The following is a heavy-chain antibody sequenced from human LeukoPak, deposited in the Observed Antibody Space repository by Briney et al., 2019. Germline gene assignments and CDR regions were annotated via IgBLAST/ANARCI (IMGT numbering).Heavy chain of an antibody. CDR1: GGSISSGDYY. CDR3: ARELISYGTYFYDSSGLNY. V-gene: IGHV4-30-4*08. CDR2: IYYSGST. Sequence: SETLSLTCTVSGGSISSGDYYWSWIRQPPGKGLEWIGYIYYSGSTYYNPSLKSRVTISVDTSKYQFSLKLSSVTAADTAVYYCARELISYGTYFYDSSGLNYWGQGTLVTVSS. J-gene: IGHJ4*02. D-gene: IGHD3-22*01.